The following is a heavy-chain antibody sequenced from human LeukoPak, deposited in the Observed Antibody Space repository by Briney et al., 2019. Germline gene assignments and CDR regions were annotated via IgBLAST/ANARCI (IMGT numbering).Heavy chain of an antibody. V-gene: IGHV3-53*01. J-gene: IGHJ3*02. CDR1: GFTVSSNY. D-gene: IGHD1-1*01. CDR2: IYSGGST. CDR3: ARQPGYKAFDI. Sequence: GGSLRLSCAASGFTVSSNYMSWVRQAPGKGLEWVSVIYSGGSTYYADSVKGRFIISRDNSKNTLYLQMNSLRAEDTAVYYCARQPGYKAFDIWGQGTMVTVSS.